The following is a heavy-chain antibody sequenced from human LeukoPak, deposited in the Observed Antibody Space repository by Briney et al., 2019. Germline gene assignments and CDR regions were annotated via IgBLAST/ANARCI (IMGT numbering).Heavy chain of an antibody. V-gene: IGHV1-18*01. CDR3: ARALVDGYKELGY. CDR1: GYTFTTYG. D-gene: IGHD5-24*01. CDR2: ISAYNGNT. J-gene: IGHJ4*02. Sequence: APVKVSCKASGYTFTTYGITWVRQAPGHRLKWRGWISAYNGNTNYAQKLQGRVTMTTDTSTSTAYMELRSLRSDDTAVYYCARALVDGYKELGYWGQGTLVTVSS.